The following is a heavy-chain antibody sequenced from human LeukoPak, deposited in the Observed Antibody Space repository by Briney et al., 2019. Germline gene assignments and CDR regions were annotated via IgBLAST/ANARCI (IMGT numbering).Heavy chain of an antibody. CDR2: ISAYNGNT. V-gene: IGHV1-18*01. D-gene: IGHD3-22*01. Sequence: ASVKVSCKASGYTFTSYGISWVRQAPGQGLEWMGWISAYNGNTNYAQKLQDRVTMTTDTSTSTAYMELRSLRSDDTAVYYCARDDGIVVVTYYFDYWGQGTLVTVSS. CDR3: ARDDGIVVVTYYFDY. J-gene: IGHJ4*02. CDR1: GYTFTSYG.